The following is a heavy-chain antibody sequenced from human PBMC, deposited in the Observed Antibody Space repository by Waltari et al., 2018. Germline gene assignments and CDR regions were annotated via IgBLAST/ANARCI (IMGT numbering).Heavy chain of an antibody. CDR3: ARFTGGYSYGSNYYYYMDV. D-gene: IGHD5-18*01. J-gene: IGHJ6*03. CDR2: INHSGST. V-gene: IGHV4-34*01. CDR1: GGSFSGYY. Sequence: QVQLQQWGAGLLKPSETLSLTCAVYGGSFSGYYWSWIRQPPGKGLEWIGEINHSGSTNYNPSLKSRVTISVDTSKNQFSLKLSSVTAADTAVYYCARFTGGYSYGSNYYYYMDVWGKGTTVTVSS.